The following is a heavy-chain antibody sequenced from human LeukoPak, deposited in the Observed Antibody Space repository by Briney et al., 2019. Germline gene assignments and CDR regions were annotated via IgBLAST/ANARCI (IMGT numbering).Heavy chain of an antibody. CDR3: ARRRTGSSLDFDY. CDR2: IYPGDSDT. V-gene: IGHV5-51*01. CDR1: GYSFTIYW. D-gene: IGHD1-1*01. J-gene: IGHJ4*02. Sequence: PGESLQISCKGSGYSFTIYWIGWVRQMPGRGLEWMGIIYPGDSDTRYSPSFQSQVTISADKSINTAYLQWSSLKASDTAMYYCARRRTGSSLDFDYWGQGTLVTVSS.